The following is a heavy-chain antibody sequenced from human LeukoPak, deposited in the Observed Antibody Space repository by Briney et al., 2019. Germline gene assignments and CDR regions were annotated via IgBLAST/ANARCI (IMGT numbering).Heavy chain of an antibody. CDR1: GGTFSSYA. J-gene: IGHJ4*02. D-gene: IGHD2-21*01. V-gene: IGHV1-69*04. Sequence: SVKVSCKASGGTFSSYAISWVRRAPGLGLEWMGRIIPILGIANYAQKFQGRVTITADKSTSTAYMELSSLRSEDTAVYYCARDRGLGDRAPIDYWGQGTLVTVSS. CDR3: ARDRGLGDRAPIDY. CDR2: IIPILGIA.